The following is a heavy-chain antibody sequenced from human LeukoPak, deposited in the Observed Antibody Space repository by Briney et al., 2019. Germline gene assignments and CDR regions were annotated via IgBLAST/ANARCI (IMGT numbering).Heavy chain of an antibody. J-gene: IGHJ4*02. Sequence: GSLRLSCAASGFTFSSYAMSWVRQAPGKGLEWVSAISGSGGSTYYADSVKGRFTISRDNSKNTLYLQMNSLRAEDTAVYYCAKHSGLVRRYGYTDYWGQGTLVTVSS. V-gene: IGHV3-23*01. CDR3: AKHSGLVRRYGYTDY. CDR2: ISGSGGST. D-gene: IGHD5-18*01. CDR1: GFTFSSYA.